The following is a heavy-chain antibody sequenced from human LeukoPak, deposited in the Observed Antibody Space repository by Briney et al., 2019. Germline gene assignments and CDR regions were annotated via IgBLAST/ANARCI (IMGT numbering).Heavy chain of an antibody. D-gene: IGHD3-9*01. Sequence: ASVKVSCKASGYTFTSYDINWVRQATGQGLEWMGWMNPNSGNTGYAQKFQGRVTITRNTSISTAYMELSSLRSEDTAVYYCARGVPYYNFDRSKRVPWGFDYWGQGTLVTVSS. CDR2: MNPNSGNT. V-gene: IGHV1-8*03. CDR1: GYTFTSYD. CDR3: ARGVPYYNFDRSKRVPWGFDY. J-gene: IGHJ4*02.